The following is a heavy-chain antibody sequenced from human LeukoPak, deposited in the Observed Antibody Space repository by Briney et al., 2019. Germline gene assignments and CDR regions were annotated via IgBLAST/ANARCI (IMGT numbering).Heavy chain of an antibody. J-gene: IGHJ4*02. Sequence: SETLSLTCAVYSGSFSGYYWSWIRQPPGKGLEWIGEINHSESTNYNPSLNSRVTISIDTSKNQFSLKLRSVTAADTAVYYCARVTLSRYGDYSYGSGSGYLDYWGQGTLVTVSS. D-gene: IGHD3-10*01. V-gene: IGHV4-34*01. CDR1: SGSFSGYY. CDR3: ARVTLSRYGDYSYGSGSGYLDY. CDR2: INHSEST.